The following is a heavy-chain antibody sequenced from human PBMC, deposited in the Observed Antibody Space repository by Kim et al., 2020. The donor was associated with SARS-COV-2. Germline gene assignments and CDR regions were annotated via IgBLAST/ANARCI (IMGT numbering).Heavy chain of an antibody. Sequence: GGSLRLSCAASGFTFSSSWMHWVRQAPGKGLLWVSRIYSDGSVTTYADSVKGRFTISRDNAKNTLYLQMNSLRAEDTAVYYCARGRPSSPRVGFDYWGQG. V-gene: IGHV3-74*01. J-gene: IGHJ4*02. D-gene: IGHD2-2*01. CDR3: ARGRPSSPRVGFDY. CDR1: GFTFSSSW. CDR2: IYSDGSVT.